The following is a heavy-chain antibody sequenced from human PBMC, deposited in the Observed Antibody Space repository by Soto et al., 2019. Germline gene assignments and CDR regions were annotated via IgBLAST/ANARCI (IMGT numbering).Heavy chain of an antibody. CDR2: IYYSGST. D-gene: IGHD3-9*01. V-gene: IGHV4-39*01. CDR3: ARLRYDILTGYYYDYYYGMDV. J-gene: IGHJ6*02. Sequence: SETLSLTCTVSGGSISSSSYYWGWIRQPPGKGLEWIGSIYYSGSTYYNPSLKSRVTISVDTSKNQFSLKLSSVTAADTAVYYCARLRYDILTGYYYDYYYGMDVWGQGTTVT. CDR1: GGSISSSSYY.